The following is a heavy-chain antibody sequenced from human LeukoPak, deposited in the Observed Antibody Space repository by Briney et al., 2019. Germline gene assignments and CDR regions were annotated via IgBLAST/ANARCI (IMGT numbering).Heavy chain of an antibody. Sequence: SETLSLTCAVYGGSFSGYYWSWIRQPPGKGLEWIGEINHSGSTNYNPSLKSRVTISVDTSKNQFSLKLSSVTAADTAVYYCARGPNYDYIWGSYRNHFDYWGQGTLVTVSS. CDR2: INHSGST. D-gene: IGHD3-16*02. J-gene: IGHJ4*02. CDR3: ARGPNYDYIWGSYRNHFDY. V-gene: IGHV4-34*01. CDR1: GGSFSGYY.